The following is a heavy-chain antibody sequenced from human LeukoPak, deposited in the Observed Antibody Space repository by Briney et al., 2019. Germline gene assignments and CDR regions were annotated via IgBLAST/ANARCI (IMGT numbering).Heavy chain of an antibody. CDR1: GYTFTGYY. V-gene: IGHV7-4-1*02. CDR2: INTNTGNP. Sequence: ASVKVSCKAPGYTFTGYYMHWVRQAPGQGLEWMGWINTNTGNPTYAQGFTGRFVFSLDTSVSTAYLQISSLKAEDTAVYYCARETTVTSFDYWGQGTLVTVSS. CDR3: ARETTVTSFDY. D-gene: IGHD4-17*01. J-gene: IGHJ4*02.